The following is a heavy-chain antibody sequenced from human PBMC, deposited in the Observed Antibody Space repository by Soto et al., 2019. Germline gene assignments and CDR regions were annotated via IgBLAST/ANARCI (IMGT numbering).Heavy chain of an antibody. CDR2: ISAYNGNT. D-gene: IGHD4-17*01. CDR1: GYTFTSYG. Sequence: ASVKVSCKASGYTFTSYGISWVRQAPGQGLEWMGWISAYNGNTNYAQKLQGRVTMTTDTSTSTAYMELRNLRSDDTAVYYCARADFYGDPIDNFDYWGQGTLVTVSS. CDR3: ARADFYGDPIDNFDY. J-gene: IGHJ4*02. V-gene: IGHV1-18*01.